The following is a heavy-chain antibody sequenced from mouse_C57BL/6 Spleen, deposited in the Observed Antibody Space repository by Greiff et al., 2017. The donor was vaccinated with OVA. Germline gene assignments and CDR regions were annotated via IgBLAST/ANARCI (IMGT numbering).Heavy chain of an antibody. V-gene: IGHV1-64*01. J-gene: IGHJ3*01. CDR1: GYTFTSYW. CDR3: ASDSSEAWFAY. CDR2: IHPNSGST. D-gene: IGHD3-2*02. Sequence: QVQLQQPGAELVKPGASVKLSCKASGYTFTSYWMHWVKQRPGQGLEWIGMIHPNSGSTNYNEKFKSKATLTVDKSSSTAYMQLSSLTSEDSAVYYCASDSSEAWFAYWGQGTLVTVSA.